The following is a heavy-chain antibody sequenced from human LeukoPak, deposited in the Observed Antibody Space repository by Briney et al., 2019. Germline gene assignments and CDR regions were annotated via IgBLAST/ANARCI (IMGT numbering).Heavy chain of an antibody. CDR1: GGSISSSSYY. CDR2: IYYSGST. Sequence: PSETLSLTCTVSGGSISSSSYYWGWIRQPPGKGLEWTGSIYYSGSTYYNPSLKSRVTISVDTSKNQFSLKLSSVTAADTAVYYCAGLESIVGATWWGQGTLVTVSS. V-gene: IGHV4-39*07. CDR3: AGLESIVGATW. D-gene: IGHD1-26*01. J-gene: IGHJ4*02.